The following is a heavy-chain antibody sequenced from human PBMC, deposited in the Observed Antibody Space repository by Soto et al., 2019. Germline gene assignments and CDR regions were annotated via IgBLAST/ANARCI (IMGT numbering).Heavy chain of an antibody. CDR1: GGSISSGDYY. J-gene: IGHJ1*01. V-gene: IGHV4-31*03. Sequence: QVQLQESGPGLVEPSQTLSLICTVSGGSISSGDYYLSWIRQLPGKGLEWIGYIYYSGTTFHNPSLKSRVSISVDTSKNLFSLKLSSMTAADTAVYYCARTSGDYGLSKYFQHWGQGTLVTVSS. CDR3: ARTSGDYGLSKYFQH. CDR2: IYYSGTT. D-gene: IGHD4-17*01.